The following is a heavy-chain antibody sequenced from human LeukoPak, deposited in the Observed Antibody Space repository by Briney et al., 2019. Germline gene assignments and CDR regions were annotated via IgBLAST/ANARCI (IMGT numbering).Heavy chain of an antibody. V-gene: IGHV3-66*01. CDR3: AACGDGYNYFDY. CDR1: GLTASSTY. CDR2: FYSGGAT. J-gene: IGHJ4*02. D-gene: IGHD5-24*01. Sequence: GGSLRLSCAASGLTASSTYMSWVRQAPGRGLEWVSVFYSGGATYYADSVRGRFTISRDNSKNSLYLQMDSLRAEDTAVYYCAACGDGYNYFDYWGQGILVTVSS.